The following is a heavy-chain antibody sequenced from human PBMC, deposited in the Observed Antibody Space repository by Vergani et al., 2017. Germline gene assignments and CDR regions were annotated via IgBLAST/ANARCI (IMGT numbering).Heavy chain of an antibody. CDR1: GDSISSGVYY. Sequence: QVQLQESGPGLVKPSQTLSLTCSVSGDSISSGVYYWNWIRQHPGKGLEWIGYIYSTGSTHHNPSLRRRINMSVDTSKNQFSLKLSSVTAADTAVYYCASNSGYDSLRYYYYYMDVWGKGTTVTVSS. CDR2: IYSTGST. V-gene: IGHV4-31*03. D-gene: IGHD5-12*01. CDR3: ASNSGYDSLRYYYYYMDV. J-gene: IGHJ6*03.